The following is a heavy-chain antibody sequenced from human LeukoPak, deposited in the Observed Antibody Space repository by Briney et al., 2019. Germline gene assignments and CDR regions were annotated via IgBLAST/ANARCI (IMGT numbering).Heavy chain of an antibody. CDR2: MNPNSGNT. CDR1: GYTFTGYY. CDR3: AREPRISMVRGDYYYMDV. J-gene: IGHJ6*03. V-gene: IGHV1-8*02. Sequence: ASVKVSCKASGYTFTGYYMHWVRQATGQGLEWMGWMNPNSGNTGYAQKFQGRVTMTRNTSISTAYMELSSLRSEDTAVYYCAREPRISMVRGDYYYMDVWGKGTTVTVSS. D-gene: IGHD3-10*01.